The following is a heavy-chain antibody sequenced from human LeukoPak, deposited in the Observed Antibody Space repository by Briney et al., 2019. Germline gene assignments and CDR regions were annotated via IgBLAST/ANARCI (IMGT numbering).Heavy chain of an antibody. D-gene: IGHD3-3*01. J-gene: IGHJ4*02. V-gene: IGHV3-11*01. CDR1: GFTFSDYY. Sequence: GGSLRLSCAASGFTFSDYYMGWIRQAPGKGLEWVSYISSSGSTIYYADSVKGRFTISRDNAKNSLYLQMNSLRAEDAAVYYCARAEYYDFWSGYYFDYWGQGTLVTVSS. CDR2: ISSSGSTI. CDR3: ARAEYYDFWSGYYFDY.